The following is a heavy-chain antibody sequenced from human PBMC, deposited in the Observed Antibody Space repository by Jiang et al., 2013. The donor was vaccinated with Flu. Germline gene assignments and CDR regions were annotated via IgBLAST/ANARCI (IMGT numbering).Heavy chain of an antibody. CDR1: YGSISSYY. Sequence: GLVKPSETLSLTCSVSYGSISSYYWSWIRQPPGKGLEWIGYIYYTGTTNYNPSLKNRVTISVHTSKNQFSLRLTSVTAADTAVYYCARDGGFNSFDYWGQGTLVTVSS. CDR3: ARDGGFNSFDY. CDR2: IYYTGTT. J-gene: IGHJ4*02. V-gene: IGHV4-59*01.